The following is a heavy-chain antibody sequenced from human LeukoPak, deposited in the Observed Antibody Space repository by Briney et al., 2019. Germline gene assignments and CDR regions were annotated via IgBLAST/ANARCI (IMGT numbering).Heavy chain of an antibody. V-gene: IGHV3-30*02. CDR3: AKISSSAESNFDY. CDR1: GFTFSTYA. Sequence: GGSLRLSCAASGFTFSTYAMHWVRQAPGKGLEWVAFIWPDGSKKYYADSVKGRFAIARENSKNTVYLQMNDLRPEDTALYFCAKISSSAESNFDYWGQGTLLTVSS. D-gene: IGHD6-25*01. CDR2: IWPDGSKK. J-gene: IGHJ4*02.